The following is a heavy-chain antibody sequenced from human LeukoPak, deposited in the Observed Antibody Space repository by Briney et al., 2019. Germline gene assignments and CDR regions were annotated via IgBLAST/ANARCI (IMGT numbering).Heavy chain of an antibody. J-gene: IGHJ6*03. D-gene: IGHD2-2*02. V-gene: IGHV4-34*01. CDR3: ARGILGYCSSTSCYTYYYYHMDV. CDR1: GGSFSGYY. Sequence: SETLSLTCAVYGGSFSGYYWSWIRQPPGKGLEWIGEINHSGSTNYNPSLKSRVTISVDTSKNQFSLKLSSVTAADTAVYYCARGILGYCSSTSCYTYYYYHMDVWGKGTTVTVSS. CDR2: INHSGST.